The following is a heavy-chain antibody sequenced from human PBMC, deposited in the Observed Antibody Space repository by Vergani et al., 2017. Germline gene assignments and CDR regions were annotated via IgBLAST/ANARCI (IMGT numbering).Heavy chain of an antibody. CDR1: GGTFSNFA. J-gene: IGHJ4*02. Sequence: QVQLVQSGAEVKRPGSSVKVSCKASGGTFSNFAINWVRQAPGRGLEWMGAIIPICGETYYGKKFQGRVTITADESTATAYLSLNSLRSDDTAVYYCARXGWYVSGWYYFDFWGQGTLFTVSS. CDR2: IIPICGET. CDR3: ARXGWYVSGWYYFDF. V-gene: IGHV1-69*12. D-gene: IGHD6-19*01.